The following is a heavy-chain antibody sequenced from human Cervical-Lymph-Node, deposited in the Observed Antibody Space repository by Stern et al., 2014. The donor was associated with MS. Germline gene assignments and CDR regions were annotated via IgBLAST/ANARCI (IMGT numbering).Heavy chain of an antibody. V-gene: IGHV1-69*11. D-gene: IGHD3-16*01. Sequence: QVQLVQSGPVVKRPGSSVRVSCEASGVNFSSRRISWVRQAPGHGLEWMGSIILLLSTTDYAQKFQGRLAITADESTGTAYMELSGLRPEDTAIYYCATDGEQTLGLADDWGQGTLGTVAS. J-gene: IGHJ4*02. CDR2: IILLLSTT. CDR1: GVNFSSRR. CDR3: ATDGEQTLGLADD.